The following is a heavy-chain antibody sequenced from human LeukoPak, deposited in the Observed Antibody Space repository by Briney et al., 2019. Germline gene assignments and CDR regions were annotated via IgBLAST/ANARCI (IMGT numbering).Heavy chain of an antibody. D-gene: IGHD6-19*01. J-gene: IGHJ4*02. CDR2: ISAYNGNT. Sequence: ASVKVSCKASGYTFTSYGISWVRQAPGQGLEWMGWISAYNGNTNYAQKLQGRVTMTRNTSTSTVYMELSSLRSEDTAVYYCARGDSSGSVFDYWGQGTLVTVSS. CDR1: GYTFTSYG. V-gene: IGHV1-18*01. CDR3: ARGDSSGSVFDY.